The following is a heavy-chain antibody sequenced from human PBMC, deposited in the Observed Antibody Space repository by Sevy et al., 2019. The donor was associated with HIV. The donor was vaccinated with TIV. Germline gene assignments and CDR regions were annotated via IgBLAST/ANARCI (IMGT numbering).Heavy chain of an antibody. CDR1: GFTFSSYA. CDR2: IFRSGDVT. Sequence: GGSLRLSCTASGFTFSSYAMNWVRQAPGKGLEWVSTIFRSGDVTYYADSVKGRFTISRDNSRNTLYLQMNSLRAEDTAVCYCAGARYDSSGSFDAFDIWGQGTMVTVSS. V-gene: IGHV3-23*01. CDR3: AGARYDSSGSFDAFDI. J-gene: IGHJ3*02. D-gene: IGHD3-22*01.